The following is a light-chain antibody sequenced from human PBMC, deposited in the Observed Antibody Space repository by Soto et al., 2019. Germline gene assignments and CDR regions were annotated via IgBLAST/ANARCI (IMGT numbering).Light chain of an antibody. CDR2: DAS. Sequence: EIVLTHSPGTLSLSPGERATLSCTASQSVSGSHSAWYQQKPGQAPRLLIYDASSRATGIPDRFSGSGAGTDFTLTISRLEPEDFAVYYCHQHGDSPWTFGQGTKV. J-gene: IGKJ1*01. V-gene: IGKV3-20*01. CDR1: QSVSGSH. CDR3: HQHGDSPWT.